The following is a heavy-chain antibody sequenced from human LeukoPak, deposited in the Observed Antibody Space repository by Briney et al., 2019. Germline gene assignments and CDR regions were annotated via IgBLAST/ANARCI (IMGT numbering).Heavy chain of an antibody. CDR3: ARETRVLFHSGGAFDI. D-gene: IGHD2-21*01. V-gene: IGHV4-39*06. J-gene: IGHJ3*02. Sequence: SETLSLTCTVSGGSISSSSYYWGWIRQPPVKGLEWIGSIYYSGSTYCNPSLKSRVTISVDTSKNQFPLKLSSVTAADTAVYYCARETRVLFHSGGAFDIWGQGTMVTVSS. CDR2: IYYSGST. CDR1: GGSISSSSYY.